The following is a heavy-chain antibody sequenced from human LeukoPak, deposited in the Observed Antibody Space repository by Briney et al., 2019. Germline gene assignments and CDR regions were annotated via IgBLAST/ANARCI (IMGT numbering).Heavy chain of an antibody. D-gene: IGHD2-15*01. J-gene: IGHJ6*02. CDR2: ISGSGGST. V-gene: IGHV3-23*01. Sequence: QPGGSLRLSCAASGFTFSSYWMSWVRQAPGKGLEWVSAISGSGGSTYYADSVKGRFTISRDNSKNTLYLQMNSLRAEDTAVYYCVSSTPRPVMGGRYCSGGSCYSNDYYYYGVDVWGQGTTVTVSS. CDR3: VSSTPRPVMGGRYCSGGSCYSNDYYYYGVDV. CDR1: GFTFSSYW.